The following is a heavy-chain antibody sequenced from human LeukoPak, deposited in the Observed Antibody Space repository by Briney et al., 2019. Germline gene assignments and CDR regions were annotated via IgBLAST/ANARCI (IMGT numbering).Heavy chain of an antibody. J-gene: IGHJ4*02. CDR3: VRSYDLWTGLEPFLDY. Sequence: GGSLRLSCAASGFTLSTYWMNWVRQAPGKGLEWVANIKQDGTEKNYVDSVKGRFTISRDNAKNSLYLQMSALKAEDTAVYYCVRSYDLWTGLEPFLDYWGQGTLVTVSS. V-gene: IGHV3-7*01. CDR2: IKQDGTEK. D-gene: IGHD3-3*01. CDR1: GFTLSTYW.